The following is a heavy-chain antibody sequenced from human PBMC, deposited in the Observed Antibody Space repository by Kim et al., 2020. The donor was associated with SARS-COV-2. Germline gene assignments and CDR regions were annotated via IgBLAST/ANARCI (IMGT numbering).Heavy chain of an antibody. V-gene: IGHV3-21*01. CDR2: ISSRSSYI. CDR3: ARDGTLRLGELSLTYYYYGIGV. J-gene: IGHJ6*02. Sequence: GGSLRLSCAASGFTFSSYSMNWVRQAPGKGLEWVSSISSRSSYIYYADSVKVRFTISRDNAKNSLYLQMNSLRAEDTAVYYCARDGTLRLGELSLTYYYYGIGVWGQGTTVTVSS. D-gene: IGHD3-16*02. CDR1: GFTFSSYS.